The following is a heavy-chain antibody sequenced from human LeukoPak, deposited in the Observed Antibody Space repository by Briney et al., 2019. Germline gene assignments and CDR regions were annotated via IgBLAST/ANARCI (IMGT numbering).Heavy chain of an antibody. D-gene: IGHD3-22*01. CDR3: ARDHDDSSGYYYYFDY. Sequence: GGSLRLSCAASGXTFSSYSMNWVRQAPGKGLEWVSSISSSSSYIYYADSVKGRFTISRDNAKNSLYLQMNSLRAEDTAVYYCARDHDDSSGYYYYFDYWGQGTLVTVSS. J-gene: IGHJ4*02. CDR2: ISSSSSYI. CDR1: GXTFSSYS. V-gene: IGHV3-21*01.